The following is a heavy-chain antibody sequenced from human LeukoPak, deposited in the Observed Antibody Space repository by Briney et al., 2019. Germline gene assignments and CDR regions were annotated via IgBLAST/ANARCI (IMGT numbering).Heavy chain of an antibody. CDR1: GFTFSSYG. CDR2: ISYDGTNK. D-gene: IGHD6-19*01. J-gene: IGHJ5*02. V-gene: IGHV3-30*03. Sequence: GGSLRLSCAASGFTFSSYGMHWVRQAPGKGLEWVAIISYDGTNKYYADSVKGRFTISRDNSKNTLYLQMNSLTAKDTAVYYCAREMLAAVAAQSWGQGTLVTVSS. CDR3: AREMLAAVAAQS.